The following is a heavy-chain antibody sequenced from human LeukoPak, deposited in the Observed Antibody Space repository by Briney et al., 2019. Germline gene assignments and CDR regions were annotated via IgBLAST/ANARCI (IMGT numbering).Heavy chain of an antibody. D-gene: IGHD2-15*01. CDR2: IFYSGIT. CDR1: GGSISNSRHC. CDR3: ARPGSLGAAANCWFFDL. Sequence: SETLSLTCTVSGGSISNSRHCWGWIPQPPGKALEWIGSIFYSGITYYNPSLMSRVTMSVYKSKDQFPLTLTSVAAADTALYYCARPGSLGAAANCWFFDLWGPGTLVTVSS. J-gene: IGHJ2*01. V-gene: IGHV4-39*01.